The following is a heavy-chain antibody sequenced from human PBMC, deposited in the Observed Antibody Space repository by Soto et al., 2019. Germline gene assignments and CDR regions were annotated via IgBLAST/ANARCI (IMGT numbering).Heavy chain of an antibody. V-gene: IGHV1-24*01. CDR1: GYTLTELS. Sequence: ASVKVSCKVSGYTLTELSMHWVRQAPGEGLEWMGGFDPEDGEIIYAQKFQGRVTMTEDTSTDTAYMELSSLSSEDTAGYYCAVAGTQVDYWGQGXLVTVYS. CDR3: AVAGTQVDY. D-gene: IGHD6-19*01. CDR2: FDPEDGEI. J-gene: IGHJ4*02.